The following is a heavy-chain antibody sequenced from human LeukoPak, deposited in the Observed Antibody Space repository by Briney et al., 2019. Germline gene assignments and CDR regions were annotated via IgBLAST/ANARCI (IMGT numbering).Heavy chain of an antibody. CDR1: GGSISRSDYY. Sequence: PSETLSLTCSVSGGSISRSDYYWSWIRQPPGKGLEWIGYIYYSGITYYNPSLKSRVTISVDTSKNQFSLKLSSVTAADTAVYYCARTGYSSSWYYFDYWGQGTLVTVSS. V-gene: IGHV4-30-4*01. J-gene: IGHJ4*02. D-gene: IGHD6-13*01. CDR3: ARTGYSSSWYYFDY. CDR2: IYYSGIT.